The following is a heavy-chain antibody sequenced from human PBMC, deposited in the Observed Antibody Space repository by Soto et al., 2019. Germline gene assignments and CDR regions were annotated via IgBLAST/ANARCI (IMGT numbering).Heavy chain of an antibody. CDR1: GFTFNNYA. CDR3: AKGRGGSGSLTPRVDF. V-gene: IGHV3-23*01. J-gene: IGHJ4*02. D-gene: IGHD3-10*01. CDR2: SSGVGDTT. Sequence: EVQLLESGGGLVQPGGSLRLSCAASGFTFNNYAITWVRQAPGKGLEWVSASSGVGDTTSYADSVKGRFTVSRDGSKNTLYLQMSSLRAEDTALYYCAKGRGGSGSLTPRVDFWGQGTLVTVSS.